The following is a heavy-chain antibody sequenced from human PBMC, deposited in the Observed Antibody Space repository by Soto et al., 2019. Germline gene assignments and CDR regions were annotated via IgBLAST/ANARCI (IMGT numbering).Heavy chain of an antibody. Sequence: SETLSLTCTVSGGSISSYYWSWIRQPPGKGLEWIGYIYYSGSTNYNPSLKSRVTISVDTSKNQFSLKLSSVTAADTAVYYCARGLEGGYSGYDRNFDYWGQGTLVTVSS. CDR3: ARGLEGGYSGYDRNFDY. V-gene: IGHV4-59*01. J-gene: IGHJ4*02. CDR1: GGSISSYY. D-gene: IGHD5-12*01. CDR2: IYYSGST.